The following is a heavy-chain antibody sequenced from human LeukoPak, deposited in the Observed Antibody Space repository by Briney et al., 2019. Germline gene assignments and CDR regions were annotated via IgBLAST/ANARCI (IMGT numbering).Heavy chain of an antibody. CDR2: ISYDGSNK. CDR1: GFTFSYYA. V-gene: IGHV3-30*04. D-gene: IGHD3-3*01. J-gene: IGHJ4*02. Sequence: PGGSLRVSCAASGFTFSYYAMHWVRQAPGKGLEGVAVISYDGSNKYYADSVKGRFTISRDNSKNTLYLQMNSLRAEDTAVYYCARDGDMRTTTIFGVVLGWGQGTLVTVSS. CDR3: ARDGDMRTTTIFGVVLG.